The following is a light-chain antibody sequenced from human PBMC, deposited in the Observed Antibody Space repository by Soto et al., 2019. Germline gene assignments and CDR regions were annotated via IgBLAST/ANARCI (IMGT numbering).Light chain of an antibody. V-gene: IGKV1-39*01. CDR3: QQTYSTLYT. Sequence: DIQMTQSPSSLSASVGDRVTITCRASQTISRYLNWYQHKPGKAPKLLIYLASSLQSGVPSRFSGSGSGTDFTLTITSLQPEDVATYYCQQTYSTLYTFGQGTKVEIK. CDR1: QTISRY. J-gene: IGKJ2*01. CDR2: LAS.